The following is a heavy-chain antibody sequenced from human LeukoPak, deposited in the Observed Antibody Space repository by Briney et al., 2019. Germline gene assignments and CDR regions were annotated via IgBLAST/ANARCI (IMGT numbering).Heavy chain of an antibody. D-gene: IGHD3-10*01. J-gene: IGHJ4*02. Sequence: PGGSLRLSCTASGLIFSSYAMSWVRQAPGKGLEWVSVMSGSGGSTYYADSVKGRFTISRDNSKNMVYLQMSSLRAEDTAIYYCANVRVLRGVIIGVFDYWGQGTLVTVSS. CDR2: MSGSGGST. CDR1: GLIFSSYA. CDR3: ANVRVLRGVIIGVFDY. V-gene: IGHV3-23*01.